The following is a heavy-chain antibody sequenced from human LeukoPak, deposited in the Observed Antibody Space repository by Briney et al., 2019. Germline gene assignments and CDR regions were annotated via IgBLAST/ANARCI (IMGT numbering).Heavy chain of an antibody. J-gene: IGHJ4*02. V-gene: IGHV3-9*01. CDR3: AKSRSGGNYGDFDY. D-gene: IGHD1-7*01. CDR2: ITWNSGSI. Sequence: GRSLRLSCAASGFTFDDYAMHWVRQAPGKGLEWGSGITWNSGSIDYADSVKGRFTISRDNAKNSLYLQMNSLRAEDTALYYCAKSRSGGNYGDFDYWGQGTLVTVSS. CDR1: GFTFDDYA.